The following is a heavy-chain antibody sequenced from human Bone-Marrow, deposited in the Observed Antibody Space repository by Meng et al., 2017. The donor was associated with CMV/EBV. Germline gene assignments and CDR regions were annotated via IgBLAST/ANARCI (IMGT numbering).Heavy chain of an antibody. CDR2: IKQDGSEK. D-gene: IGHD2-2*01. CDR1: GFTFSSYW. Sequence: GGSLRLSCAASGFTFSSYWMSWVRQAPGKGLEWVANIKQDGSEKYYVDSVKGRFTISRDNAKNSLYLQMNSLRAEDTAVYYCARDMPDTYCSSTSCTNGPADWGQGTLVTVSS. V-gene: IGHV3-7*01. J-gene: IGHJ4*02. CDR3: ARDMPDTYCSSTSCTNGPAD.